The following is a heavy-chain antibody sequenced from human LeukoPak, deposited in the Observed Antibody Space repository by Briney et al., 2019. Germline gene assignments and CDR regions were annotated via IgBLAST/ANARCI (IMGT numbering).Heavy chain of an antibody. J-gene: IGHJ4*02. CDR1: GFTFSDYY. V-gene: IGHV3-11*06. Sequence: GGSLRLNCAASGFTFSDYYMSWIRQAQGQGLDSVSYIGSSSSYTNYGDSGKGRCSISRDNAKNSLYLQMNSLRAEDTAVYYCATSRNSGYGKTQFDYWGQGTLVTVSS. CDR3: ATSRNSGYGKTQFDY. D-gene: IGHD5-12*01. CDR2: IGSSSSYT.